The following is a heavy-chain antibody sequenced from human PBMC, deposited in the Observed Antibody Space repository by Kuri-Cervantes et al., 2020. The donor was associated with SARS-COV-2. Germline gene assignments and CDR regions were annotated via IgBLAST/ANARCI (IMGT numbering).Heavy chain of an antibody. Sequence: ASVKVSCKASGYTFTGYYMHWVRQAPGQGLEWMGWINPNSGGTNCAQKFQGRVTMTRDTSISTAYMELSRLRSDDTAVYFCARGRQVRLRVLEWLFEWFDPWGQGTLVTVSS. CDR1: GYTFTGYY. V-gene: IGHV1-2*02. CDR3: ARGRQVRLRVLEWLFEWFDP. J-gene: IGHJ5*02. CDR2: INPNSGGT. D-gene: IGHD3-3*01.